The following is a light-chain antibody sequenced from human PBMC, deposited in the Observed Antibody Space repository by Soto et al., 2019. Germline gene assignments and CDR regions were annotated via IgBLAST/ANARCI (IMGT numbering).Light chain of an antibody. V-gene: IGKV3-15*01. CDR3: HQYDNWPET. Sequence: ETVMTQSPATLSVSPGERATLSCRASQSVNSDLAWYQQKPGQAPRLLIYGASTRATGIPARFSCSGSGTDFTLTISSLQSEDFAVYYCHQYDNWPETFGQGTKVEIK. J-gene: IGKJ1*01. CDR2: GAS. CDR1: QSVNSD.